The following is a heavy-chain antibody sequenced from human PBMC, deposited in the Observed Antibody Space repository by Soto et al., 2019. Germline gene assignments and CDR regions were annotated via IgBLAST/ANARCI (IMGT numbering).Heavy chain of an antibody. V-gene: IGHV4-30-4*01. Sequence: SETLSLTCTVSGGSISSGDYYWSWIRQPPGKGLEWIGYIYYSGSTYYNPSLKSRVTISVDTSKNQFSLKLSSVTAADTAVYYCARDLTSHPSVGSRYGMDVWGQGTTVTVSS. CDR3: ARDLTSHPSVGSRYGMDV. D-gene: IGHD6-13*01. CDR2: IYYSGST. J-gene: IGHJ6*02. CDR1: GGSISSGDYY.